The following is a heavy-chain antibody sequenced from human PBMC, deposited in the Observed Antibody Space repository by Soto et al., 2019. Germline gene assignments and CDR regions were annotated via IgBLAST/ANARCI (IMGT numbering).Heavy chain of an antibody. CDR2: ISYDGSNK. CDR1: GFTFSSYA. D-gene: IGHD3-22*01. J-gene: IGHJ4*02. CDR3: ARSDSSGYYYFDY. Sequence: QLQLVESGGCVVQPGRSLRLSCAASGFTFSSYAIHWVRQAPGKGLEWVAVISYDGSNKYYADSVKGRFTISRDNSQNTLYLQMNSLRAEDTAVYYCARSDSSGYYYFDYWGQGTLVTVSS. V-gene: IGHV3-30-3*01.